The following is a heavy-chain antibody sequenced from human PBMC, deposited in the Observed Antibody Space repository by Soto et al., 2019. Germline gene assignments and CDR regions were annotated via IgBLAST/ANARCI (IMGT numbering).Heavy chain of an antibody. CDR2: INPTGSMT. D-gene: IGHD2-8*02. CDR1: GNTFTSYY. V-gene: IGHV1-46*01. J-gene: IGHJ3*02. CDR3: ARDTGGDHDAFDI. Sequence: ASVKVSCKASGNTFTSYYIHWVRQAPGQGLEWMGIINPTGSMTSYSQRFQGRLTMTRDTSTSTDYMELSSLTSEDTAVYFCARDTGGDHDAFDIWGQGTMVTVSS.